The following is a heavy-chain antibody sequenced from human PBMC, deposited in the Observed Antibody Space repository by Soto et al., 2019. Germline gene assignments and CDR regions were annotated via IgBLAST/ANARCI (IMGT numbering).Heavy chain of an antibody. CDR3: ARSVATAAYSYGLDV. Sequence: QVQLVQSGAEVQKPGSSVKVSCKASGGTFSSHAVNWVRQAPGQGLEWMGGIIPILGTPNYAQRFQSRVTITADESKSVVYMELRSLRSEDTAVYFCARSVATAAYSYGLDVWGQGTTVTVSS. J-gene: IGHJ6*02. CDR1: GGTFSSHA. V-gene: IGHV1-69*01. D-gene: IGHD6-13*01. CDR2: IIPILGTP.